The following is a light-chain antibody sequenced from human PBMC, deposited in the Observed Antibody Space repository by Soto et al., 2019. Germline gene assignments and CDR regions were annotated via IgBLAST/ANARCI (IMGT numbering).Light chain of an antibody. Sequence: THSPATLSVSPGASVTLSCRASQSVADNLAWFQQKPGQGPRLLIYGASTRATGIPARFSGSGSETDFTLTISRLEPEDFAVYYCQQYGSSPWTFGQGTKVDIK. CDR1: QSVADN. CDR3: QQYGSSPWT. V-gene: IGKV3-20*01. CDR2: GAS. J-gene: IGKJ1*01.